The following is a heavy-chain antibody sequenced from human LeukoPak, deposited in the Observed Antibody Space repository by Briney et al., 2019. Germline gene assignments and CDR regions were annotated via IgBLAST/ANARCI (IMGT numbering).Heavy chain of an antibody. CDR3: AREDQPRGTFDY. V-gene: IGHV3-7*05. D-gene: IGHD2-15*01. CDR1: GFTFSNYW. J-gene: IGHJ4*02. Sequence: PGGSLRLSCAASGFTFSNYWMSWARQAPGKGLEWVANIKQDGSEKYYVDSVKGRFTISRDNAKNSLYLQMSSLRAEDTALYYCAREDQPRGTFDYWGQGILVTVSS. CDR2: IKQDGSEK.